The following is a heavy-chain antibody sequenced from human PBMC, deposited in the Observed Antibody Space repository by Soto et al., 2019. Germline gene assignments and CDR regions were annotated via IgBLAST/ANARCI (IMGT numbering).Heavy chain of an antibody. V-gene: IGHV3-23*01. CDR2: ISGSGGST. Sequence: GGSLRLSCAASGFTFSSYAMSWVRQAPGKGLEWVSAISGSGGSTYYADSVKGRFTISRDNSKNTLYLQMNSLRAEDTAVYYCAKIYSRAAGTQRYFDYWGQGTLVTVSS. CDR1: GFTFSSYA. D-gene: IGHD6-13*01. CDR3: AKIYSRAAGTQRYFDY. J-gene: IGHJ4*02.